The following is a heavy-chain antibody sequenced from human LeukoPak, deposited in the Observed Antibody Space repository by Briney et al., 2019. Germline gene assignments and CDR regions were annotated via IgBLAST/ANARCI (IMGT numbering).Heavy chain of an antibody. Sequence: SETLSLTCTVSGGSISSYYWGWIRQPPGKGLEWIGSFYHSESASYNPSLKNRVTISVDTSKNQFSLKLSSVTAADTAVYHCARHRGPAAGRFDPWGQGTLVTVSS. CDR3: ARHRGPAAGRFDP. J-gene: IGHJ5*02. CDR2: FYHSESA. V-gene: IGHV4-59*05. CDR1: GGSISSYY. D-gene: IGHD6-13*01.